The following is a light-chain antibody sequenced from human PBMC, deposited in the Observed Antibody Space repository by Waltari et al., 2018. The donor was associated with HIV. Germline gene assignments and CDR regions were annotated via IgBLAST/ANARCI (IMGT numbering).Light chain of an antibody. Sequence: QSVLTQPPSVSGTPGQRVTISCSGSISTIGSKTINWYQQLPGTAPKLLIYNNNQRPSGVPDRFSGSKSGTSASLVISGLQSEDEADYYCAAWDGSVNYSPVVFGGGTKLTVL. CDR1: ISTIGSKT. CDR2: NNN. CDR3: AAWDGSVNYSPVV. V-gene: IGLV1-44*01. J-gene: IGLJ2*01.